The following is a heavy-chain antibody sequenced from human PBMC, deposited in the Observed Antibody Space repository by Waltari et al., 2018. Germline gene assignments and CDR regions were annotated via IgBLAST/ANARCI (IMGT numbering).Heavy chain of an antibody. D-gene: IGHD2-2*01. J-gene: IGHJ4*02. CDR1: GFTFSSYA. V-gene: IGHV3-64*07. CDR3: ARSPPRDIVVVPAATLFYFDY. CDR2: ISSNGGST. Sequence: EVQLVESGGGLVQPGGSLRLSCAASGFTFSSYAMHWVRQAPGKGLEYVSAISSNGGSTYYADSVKGRFTISRDNSKNTLYLQMGSLRAEDMAVYYCARSPPRDIVVVPAATLFYFDYWGQGTLVTVSS.